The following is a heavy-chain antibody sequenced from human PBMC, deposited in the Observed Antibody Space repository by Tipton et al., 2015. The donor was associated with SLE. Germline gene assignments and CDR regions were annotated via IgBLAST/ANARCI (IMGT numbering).Heavy chain of an antibody. CDR3: ARQGAEMATPRV. CDR2: VYHSGNT. J-gene: IGHJ6*02. Sequence: LRLSCTVSGVSIGSYYWSWIRQPPGKGLEWIGDVYHSGNTNYNPSLKSRVTISVDTSKNQFSLKLSSVTAADTAVYYCARQGAEMATPRVWSQGTTVTVSS. CDR1: GVSIGSYY. D-gene: IGHD5-24*01. V-gene: IGHV4-59*08.